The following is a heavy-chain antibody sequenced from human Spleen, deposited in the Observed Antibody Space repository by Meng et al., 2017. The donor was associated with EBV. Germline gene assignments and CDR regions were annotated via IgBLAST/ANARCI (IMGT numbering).Heavy chain of an antibody. Sequence: QVQLVQSGAEVKKPGGSVKVACKSSGYTFTGYYIHWVRQAPGQGLEWMGRINPNSGGTNYAQKFQGRVTMTRDTSIGTAYMELSRLRSDDTAVYYCASGPSTVTSFDYWGQGTLVTVSS. CDR3: ASGPSTVTSFDY. D-gene: IGHD4-17*01. CDR2: INPNSGGT. CDR1: GYTFTGYY. J-gene: IGHJ4*02. V-gene: IGHV1-2*06.